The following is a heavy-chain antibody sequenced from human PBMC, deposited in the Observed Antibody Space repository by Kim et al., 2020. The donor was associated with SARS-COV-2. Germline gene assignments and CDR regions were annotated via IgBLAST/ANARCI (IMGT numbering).Heavy chain of an antibody. CDR3: ARDVHSYYDY. Sequence: SVKVSCKTSGGTFSSYAISWVRQAPGQGLEWMGRIIPILGIANYAQKFQGRVTITADKSTSTAYMELSSLRSEDTAVYYCARDVHSYYDYWGQGTLVTVSS. CDR2: IIPILGIA. CDR1: GGTFSSYA. D-gene: IGHD5-18*01. V-gene: IGHV1-69*04. J-gene: IGHJ4*02.